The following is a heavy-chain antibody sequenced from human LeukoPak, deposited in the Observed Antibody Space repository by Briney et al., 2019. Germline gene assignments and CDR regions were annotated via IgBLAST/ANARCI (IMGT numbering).Heavy chain of an antibody. CDR3: ARDEPMVRGVIITERDAFDI. CDR1: GFTFSSYA. D-gene: IGHD3-10*01. J-gene: IGHJ3*02. Sequence: GGSLRLSCAASGFTFSSYAMSWVRQAPGKGLEWVSAISGSGGSTYYADSVKGRFTISRDNAKNSLYLQMNSLRAEDTAVYYCARDEPMVRGVIITERDAFDIWGQGTMVTVSS. CDR2: ISGSGGST. V-gene: IGHV3-23*01.